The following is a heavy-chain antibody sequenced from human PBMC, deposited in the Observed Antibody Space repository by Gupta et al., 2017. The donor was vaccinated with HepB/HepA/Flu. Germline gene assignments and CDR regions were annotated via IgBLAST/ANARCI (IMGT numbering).Heavy chain of an antibody. CDR1: GFTFNDPY. D-gene: IGHD3-16*01. J-gene: IGHJ4*02. CDR3: ARDTWGRDGGILDY. V-gene: IGHV3-11*04. Sequence: QVQLVESGGRLVKPGGSLRLSCAASGFTFNDPYMNGIRQAPGKGLEWVSYISSSGSTIYYADSVKGRFTISRDNANNSLYLQMSSLRAEDTAAYYCARDTWGRDGGILDYWGQGTLVTVSS. CDR2: ISSSGSTI.